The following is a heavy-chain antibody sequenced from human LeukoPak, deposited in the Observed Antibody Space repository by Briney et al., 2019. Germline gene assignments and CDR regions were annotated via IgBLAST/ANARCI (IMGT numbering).Heavy chain of an antibody. V-gene: IGHV3-30*18. CDR3: AKGTHYYDSSGYWGAFDI. J-gene: IGHJ3*02. D-gene: IGHD3-22*01. CDR2: ISYDGGNK. Sequence: PGRPLRLSCAASGFTFSSNDIHWVRQAPGKGREWVVVISYDGGNKYYADSVKGRFAISRDNSKNTLYLQMNSLRAEDTAVYYCAKGTHYYDSSGYWGAFDIWGQGTMVTVSS. CDR1: GFTFSSND.